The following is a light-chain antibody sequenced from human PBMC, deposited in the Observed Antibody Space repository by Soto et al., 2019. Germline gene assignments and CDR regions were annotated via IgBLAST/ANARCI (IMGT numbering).Light chain of an antibody. CDR1: QSVLYSSNNKNH. V-gene: IGKV4-1*01. CDR3: QQYYSTPIT. Sequence: DIVMTQSPDSLAVSLGERATINCKSSQSVLYSSNNKNHLGWYQQKPGQPPKLLIYWASTRESGVPDRISGSGSGTDFTLTISSLQAEDVAVYYCQQYYSTPITFGQGTRLEIK. J-gene: IGKJ5*01. CDR2: WAS.